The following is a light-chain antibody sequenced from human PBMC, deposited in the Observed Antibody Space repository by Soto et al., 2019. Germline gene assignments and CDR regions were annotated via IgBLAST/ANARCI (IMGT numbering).Light chain of an antibody. CDR2: GAS. J-gene: IGKJ1*01. Sequence: EIVMTQAPATLSVSPGERATLSGRASQSVSSNLAWYQQKPGQAPRLLIYGASTRATGIPARFSGSGSGTEFTLTISSLQSEDFAIYYCHQYNNWPSWTFGQGTKVDIK. CDR3: HQYNNWPSWT. CDR1: QSVSSN. V-gene: IGKV3-15*01.